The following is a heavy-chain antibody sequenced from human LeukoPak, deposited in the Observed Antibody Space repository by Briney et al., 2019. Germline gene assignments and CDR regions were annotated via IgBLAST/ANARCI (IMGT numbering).Heavy chain of an antibody. D-gene: IGHD2-21*02. CDR1: GVSFSSNW. Sequence: PGGSLRLSCAASGVSFSSNWMHWVRQAPGKGLEWVSRINSDGSSTSYADSVKGRFTISRDNAKNTLYLQMNSLRAEDTAVYYCARSERSLVVTANSLDYWGQGTLVTVSS. V-gene: IGHV3-74*01. J-gene: IGHJ4*02. CDR3: ARSERSLVVTANSLDY. CDR2: INSDGSST.